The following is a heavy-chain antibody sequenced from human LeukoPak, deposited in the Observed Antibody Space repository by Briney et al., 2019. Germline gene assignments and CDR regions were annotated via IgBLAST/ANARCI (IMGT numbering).Heavy chain of an antibody. V-gene: IGHV1-69*13. CDR2: IIPMFGST. D-gene: IGHD4-23*01. J-gene: IGHJ1*01. CDR1: GGSFTNCP. CDR3: ARGDSVPLGGGNLLRVLYFND. Sequence: SVKVSCKASGGSFTNCPFHWVRQAPGQGLEWMGGIIPMFGSTDYAQKFQGRLTITADESTTTAYLELSSLRSEGTAVYYCARGDSVPLGGGNLLRVLYFNDWGQGTLVAVSS.